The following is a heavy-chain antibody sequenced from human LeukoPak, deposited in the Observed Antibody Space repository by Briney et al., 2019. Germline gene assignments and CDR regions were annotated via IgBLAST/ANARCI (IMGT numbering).Heavy chain of an antibody. CDR1: GFTFSSYA. CDR2: IYYSGPT. V-gene: IGHV4-59*04. Sequence: GSLRLSCVASGFTFSSYAMSWVRQAPGEGLEWIEYIYYSGPTYYNPSLKSRVTMPIDTSKHQFSLRLSSVTAADTAVYYCARQATTMVRGQGFFDYWGQGTLVTVSS. D-gene: IGHD3-10*01. CDR3: ARQATTMVRGQGFFDY. J-gene: IGHJ4*02.